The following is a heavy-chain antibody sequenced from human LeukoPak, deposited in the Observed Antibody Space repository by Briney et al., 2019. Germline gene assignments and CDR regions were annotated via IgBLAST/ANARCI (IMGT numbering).Heavy chain of an antibody. Sequence: SETLSLTCTVSGGSISNYYWSWIRQPPGKGLEWIGYIYYSGSTNYNPSLKSRVTISVDTSKNQFSLKLSSVTAADTAVYYCARGIVAAPTAYWGQGTLVTVSS. D-gene: IGHD5-12*01. CDR2: IYYSGST. CDR1: GGSISNYY. V-gene: IGHV4-59*01. CDR3: ARGIVAAPTAY. J-gene: IGHJ4*02.